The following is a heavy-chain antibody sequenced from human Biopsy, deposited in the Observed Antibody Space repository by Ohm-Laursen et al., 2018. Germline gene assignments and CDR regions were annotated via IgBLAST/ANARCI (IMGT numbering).Heavy chain of an antibody. Sequence: ASVKVSCKTSGYTFTGYYLHWVRQAPGQGLEWVGRIVPILGHLNYAQRFQGRVSITADKSTSYVYMELSRLTSGGTAVYYCAADADGYYTEFDYWGQGTLVTVSS. D-gene: IGHD3-3*01. J-gene: IGHJ4*02. CDR2: IVPILGHL. CDR3: AADADGYYTEFDY. CDR1: GYTFTGYY. V-gene: IGHV1-69*04.